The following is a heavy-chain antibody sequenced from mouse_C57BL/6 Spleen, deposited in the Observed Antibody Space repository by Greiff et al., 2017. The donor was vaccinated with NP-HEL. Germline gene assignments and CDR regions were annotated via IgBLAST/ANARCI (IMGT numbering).Heavy chain of an antibody. CDR1: GYTFTSYW. V-gene: IGHV1-61*01. D-gene: IGHD1-1*01. CDR3: AIWREYYGSSYEYFDV. CDR2: IYPSDSET. J-gene: IGHJ1*03. Sequence: QVQLQQPGAELVRPGSSVKLSCKASGYTFTSYWMDWVKQRPGQGLEWIGNIYPSDSETHYNQKFKDKATLTVDKSSSTAYMQLSSLTSDDSAVYYCAIWREYYGSSYEYFDVWGTGTTVTVSS.